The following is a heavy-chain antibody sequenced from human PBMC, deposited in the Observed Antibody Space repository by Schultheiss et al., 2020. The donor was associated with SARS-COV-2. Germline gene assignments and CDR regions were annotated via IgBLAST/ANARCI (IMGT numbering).Heavy chain of an antibody. Sequence: GGSLRLSCAASGFTFSSYGVHWVRQAPGKGLEWVAVIWYDGSNKYYADSVKGRFTISRDNSKNTLYLQMNSLKPEDTAVYYCARVPRERGGNSNWYFDLWGRGTLVTVSS. D-gene: IGHD4-23*01. J-gene: IGHJ2*01. CDR2: IWYDGSNK. CDR1: GFTFSSYG. V-gene: IGHV3-33*08. CDR3: ARVPRERGGNSNWYFDL.